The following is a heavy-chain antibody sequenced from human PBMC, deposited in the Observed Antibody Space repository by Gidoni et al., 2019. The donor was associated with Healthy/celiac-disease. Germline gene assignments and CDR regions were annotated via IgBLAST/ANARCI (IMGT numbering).Heavy chain of an antibody. CDR1: GFTFSSYA. Sequence: EVQLVESAGGLVQPGGSLSLSCAASGFTFSSYAMSWVRQAPGTGLEWVSAISGSGGSTYYADSVKGRFTISRDNSKNTLYLQMNSLRAEDTAVYYCAKDRGDYSSGWYYFDYWGQGTLVTVSS. D-gene: IGHD6-19*01. CDR2: ISGSGGST. V-gene: IGHV3-23*04. CDR3: AKDRGDYSSGWYYFDY. J-gene: IGHJ4*02.